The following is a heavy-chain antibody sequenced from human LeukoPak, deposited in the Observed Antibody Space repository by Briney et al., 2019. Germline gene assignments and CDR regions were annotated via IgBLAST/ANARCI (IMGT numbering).Heavy chain of an antibody. CDR2: IYYSGST. CDR3: ARHPGRFNWFDP. Sequence: SETLSLTCTVSGGSISNDYWSWIRQPPGKGLEWIGYIYYSGSTNYNPSLKSRVTISVDTSKNQFSLKLTSVTAADTAVYYCARHPGRFNWFDPWGPGTLVTVSS. D-gene: IGHD3-3*01. V-gene: IGHV4-59*08. CDR1: GGSISNDY. J-gene: IGHJ5*02.